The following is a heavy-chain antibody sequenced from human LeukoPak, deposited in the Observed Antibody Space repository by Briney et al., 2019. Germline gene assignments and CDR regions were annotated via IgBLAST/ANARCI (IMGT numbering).Heavy chain of an antibody. CDR2: IYHSGST. CDR1: GYSISSGYY. V-gene: IGHV4-38-2*02. Sequence: SETLSLTCTVSGYSISSGYYWGWIRQPPGQGLEWIGSIYHSGSTYYNPSLKSRVTISVDTSKNQFSLKLSSVTAADTAVYYCARENILTGPPADFDYWGQGTLVTVSS. J-gene: IGHJ4*02. D-gene: IGHD3-9*01. CDR3: ARENILTGPPADFDY.